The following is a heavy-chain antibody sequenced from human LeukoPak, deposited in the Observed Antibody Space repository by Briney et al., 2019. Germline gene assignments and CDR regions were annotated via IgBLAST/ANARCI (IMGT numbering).Heavy chain of an antibody. Sequence: GGSLRLSCAASGFTFSSYGMHWVRQAPGKGLEWVAVIWYDGSNKYYADSVKGRFTISRDNSKSTLYLQMNSLRAEDTAVYYCARDRYSSGWPDYWGQGTLVTVSS. D-gene: IGHD6-19*01. V-gene: IGHV3-33*01. CDR3: ARDRYSSGWPDY. J-gene: IGHJ4*02. CDR2: IWYDGSNK. CDR1: GFTFSSYG.